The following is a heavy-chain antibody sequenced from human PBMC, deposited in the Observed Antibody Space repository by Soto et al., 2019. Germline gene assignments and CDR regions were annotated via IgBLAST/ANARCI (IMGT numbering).Heavy chain of an antibody. D-gene: IGHD3-10*01. V-gene: IGHV4-34*01. CDR2: INHSGST. J-gene: IGHJ4*02. CDR1: GGSFSGYY. Sequence: ETLSLTCAVYGGSFSGYYWSWIRQPPGKGLEWIGEINHSGSTNYNPSLKSRVTISVDTSKNQFSLKLSSVTAADTAVYYCARVRVMVRGVTQIDYWGQGTLVTVSS. CDR3: ARVRVMVRGVTQIDY.